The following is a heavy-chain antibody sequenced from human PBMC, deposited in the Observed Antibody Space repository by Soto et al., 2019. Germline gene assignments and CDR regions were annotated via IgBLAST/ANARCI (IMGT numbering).Heavy chain of an antibody. CDR1: GFSVSSSF. CDR3: ARQYSGHDCMHY. Sequence: EVQLVESGGGLIQPGGSLRLSCVGSGFSVSSSFMSWVRQAPGKGLEWVSIIYSGGVTYHADSVKGRFTISRDNSKNTVYLQMRSLRSEDTAVYYCARQYSGHDCMHYWGQGTLVTVSS. D-gene: IGHD5-12*01. CDR2: IYSGGVT. J-gene: IGHJ4*02. V-gene: IGHV3-53*01.